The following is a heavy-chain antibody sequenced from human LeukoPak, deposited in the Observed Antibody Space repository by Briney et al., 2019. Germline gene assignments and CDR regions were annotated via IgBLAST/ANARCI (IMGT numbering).Heavy chain of an antibody. J-gene: IGHJ6*02. CDR3: ARGAYCGGDCYSVRGYYYYGMDV. D-gene: IGHD2-21*02. CDR2: INPSGGST. Sequence: ASVKVSCKASGYIFTSYYMHWVRQAPGQGLEWMGIINPSGGSTSYAQKFQGRVTMTRDTSTSTVYMELSSLRSEDTAVYYCARGAYCGGDCYSVRGYYYYGMDVWGQGTTVTVSS. CDR1: GYIFTSYY. V-gene: IGHV1-46*01.